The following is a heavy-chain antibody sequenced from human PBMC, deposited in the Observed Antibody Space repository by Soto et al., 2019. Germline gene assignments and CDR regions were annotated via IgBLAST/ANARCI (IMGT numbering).Heavy chain of an antibody. CDR2: ISYDGSNK. Sequence: QVQLVESGGGVVQPGRSLRLSCAASGFTFSSYAMHWVRQAPGKGLEWVAVISYDGSNKYYADSVKGRFTISRDNSKNTLYLQMNSLRAEDTAVYYCARDDYGDHFDYWGQGTLVTVSS. J-gene: IGHJ4*02. CDR1: GFTFSSYA. D-gene: IGHD4-17*01. CDR3: ARDDYGDHFDY. V-gene: IGHV3-30-3*01.